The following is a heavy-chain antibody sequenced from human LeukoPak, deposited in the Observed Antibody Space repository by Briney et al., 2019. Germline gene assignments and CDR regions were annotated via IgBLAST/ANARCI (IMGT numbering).Heavy chain of an antibody. CDR3: ARESNYYGSGSYYKVGDFDY. Sequence: GGSLRLSCAASGFTFDDYGMSWVRQAPGKGLEWVSGINWNGGSTGYADSVKGRFTISRDNAKNSLYLRMNSLRAEDTALYYCARESNYYGSGSYYKVGDFDYWGQGTLVTVSS. D-gene: IGHD3-10*01. CDR1: GFTFDDYG. V-gene: IGHV3-20*04. J-gene: IGHJ4*02. CDR2: INWNGGST.